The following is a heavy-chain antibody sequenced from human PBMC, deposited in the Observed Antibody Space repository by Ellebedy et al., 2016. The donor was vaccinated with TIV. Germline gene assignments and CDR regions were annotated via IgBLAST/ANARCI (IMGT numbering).Heavy chain of an antibody. Sequence: AASVKVSCKASGYSFTSYGISWVRQAPGPGLEWMGWINAYNGNTNIAQQFQGRDTMTTDTSTSTAYMEVRRLRSDDTAVYYCAREIGAGPVVFQYWGQGTLVIVSS. CDR1: GYSFTSYG. CDR3: AREIGAGPVVFQY. V-gene: IGHV1-18*04. CDR2: INAYNGNT. J-gene: IGHJ1*01. D-gene: IGHD2/OR15-2a*01.